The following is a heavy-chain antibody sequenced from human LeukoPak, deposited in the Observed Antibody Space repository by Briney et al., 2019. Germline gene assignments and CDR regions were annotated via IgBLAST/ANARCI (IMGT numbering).Heavy chain of an antibody. J-gene: IGHJ4*02. CDR2: TRNKANSYTT. V-gene: IGHV3-72*01. CDR3: ARDPDSGSYREIYYFDY. Sequence: GSLRLSCAASGFTFSDHYMDWVRQAPGKGLEWVGRTRNKANSYTTEYAASVKGRFTISRDDSKNSLYLQMNSLKTEDTAVYYCARDPDSGSYREIYYFDYWGQGTLVTVSS. CDR1: GFTFSDHY. D-gene: IGHD1-26*01.